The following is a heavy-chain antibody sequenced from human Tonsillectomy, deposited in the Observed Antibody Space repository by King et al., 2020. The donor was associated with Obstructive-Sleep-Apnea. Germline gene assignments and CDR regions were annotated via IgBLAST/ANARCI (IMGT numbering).Heavy chain of an antibody. CDR2: ISYDGSDK. CDR1: GFTFSSYA. V-gene: IGHV3-30*04. CDR3: ARGTPPTYYFDS. J-gene: IGHJ4*02. Sequence: VQLVESGGGVVQPGRSLRLSCAVSGFTFSSYAMHWVRQAPGKGLEWVAFISYDGSDKDYADSVKGRFTISRDNSKNTLHLQMNSLRVEDTSVYYCARGTPPTYYFDSWGQGTLVTVSS.